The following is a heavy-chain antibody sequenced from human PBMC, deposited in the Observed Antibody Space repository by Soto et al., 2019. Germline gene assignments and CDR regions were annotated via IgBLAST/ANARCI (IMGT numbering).Heavy chain of an antibody. Sequence: SLRLSCAASGFTFSSYAMHRVRQAPGKGLEWVAEIAYDGSNKYYADSVKGRFTISRDNSKNTLYLQMNSLRAEDTAVYYCARSSSGYYASWAPGTMVTVSS. D-gene: IGHD3-22*01. CDR1: GFTFSSYA. J-gene: IGHJ5*02. CDR3: ARSSSGYYAS. CDR2: IAYDGSNK. V-gene: IGHV3-30-3*01.